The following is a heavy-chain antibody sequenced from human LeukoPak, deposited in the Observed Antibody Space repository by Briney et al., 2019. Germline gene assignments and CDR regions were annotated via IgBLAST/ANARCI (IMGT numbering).Heavy chain of an antibody. V-gene: IGHV1-18*01. CDR3: ATKSAHDYGDYVGAFDI. D-gene: IGHD4-17*01. J-gene: IGHJ3*02. Sequence: GASVKVSCKASGYTFTSYGISWVRQAPGQGLEWMGWIIAYNGNTNYAQKLQGRVTMTTDTSTSTAYMELRSLRSDDTAVYYCATKSAHDYGDYVGAFDIWGQGTMVTVSS. CDR2: IIAYNGNT. CDR1: GYTFTSYG.